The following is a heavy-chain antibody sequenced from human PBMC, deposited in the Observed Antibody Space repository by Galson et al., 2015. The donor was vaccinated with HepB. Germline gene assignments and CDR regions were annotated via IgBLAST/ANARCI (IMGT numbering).Heavy chain of an antibody. CDR2: IIPILGIA. J-gene: IGHJ5*02. Sequence: SVKVSCKASGGTFSSYTISWVRQAPGQGLEWMGRIIPILGIANYAQKFQGRVTITADESTSTAYMELSSLRSEDTAVYYCARVEEGCSSTSCSNWFDPWGQGTLVTVSS. D-gene: IGHD2-2*01. V-gene: IGHV1-69*02. CDR3: ARVEEGCSSTSCSNWFDP. CDR1: GGTFSSYT.